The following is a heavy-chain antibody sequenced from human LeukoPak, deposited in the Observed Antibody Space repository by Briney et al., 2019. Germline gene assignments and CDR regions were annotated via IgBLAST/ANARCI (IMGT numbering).Heavy chain of an antibody. J-gene: IGHJ4*02. CDR1: GYPFSDHY. V-gene: IGHV3-72*01. CDR3: ARAPRSWGFDY. CDR2: TRNKANNYAT. Sequence: GGSLRLSCAVSGYPFSDHYIDWVRQAPGKGLEWDGQTRNKANNYATEYAASIKGRFIISRDDSRNSVYLQMNSLKTEDTAVYYCARAPRSWGFDYWGLGTLVTVSS. D-gene: IGHD7-27*01.